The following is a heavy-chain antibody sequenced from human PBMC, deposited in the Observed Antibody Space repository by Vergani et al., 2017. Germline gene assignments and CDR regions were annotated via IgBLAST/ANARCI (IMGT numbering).Heavy chain of an antibody. D-gene: IGHD6-19*01. CDR1: GFTFSSYA. J-gene: IGHJ6*02. Sequence: EVQLLESGGGLVQPGGSLRLSCAASGFTFSSYAMSWVRQAPGKGLEWVSAISGSGGSTYYADSVKGRFTISRDNSKNTLYLQMNSLRADDTAVYYCAKVGSGWNYYYGMDVWGQGTTVTVSS. CDR2: ISGSGGST. CDR3: AKVGSGWNYYYGMDV. V-gene: IGHV3-23*01.